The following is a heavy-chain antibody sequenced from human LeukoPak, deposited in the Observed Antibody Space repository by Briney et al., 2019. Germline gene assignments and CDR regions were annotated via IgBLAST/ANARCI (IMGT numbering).Heavy chain of an antibody. CDR1: GFIFSSYG. J-gene: IGHJ4*02. V-gene: IGHV3-30*02. D-gene: IGHD4-23*01. CDR3: AREISDYGGNSVYFDY. Sequence: GGSLRLSCAASGFIFSSYGMHWVRQAPGKGLEWVAYIRHDGNIEDYAESVKGRFIISRDNSKSTLYLQMNSLRIEDTAVFYCAREISDYGGNSVYFDYWGQGTLVTVSS. CDR2: IRHDGNIE.